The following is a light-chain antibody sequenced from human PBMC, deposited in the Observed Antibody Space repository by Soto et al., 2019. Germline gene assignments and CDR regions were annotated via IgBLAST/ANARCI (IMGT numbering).Light chain of an antibody. CDR2: EGT. J-gene: IGLJ3*02. CDR1: SGDFGTYNL. CDR3: CSYAATVSV. V-gene: IGLV2-23*01. Sequence: QSVLTQPASVSGSPGQSITISCIGTSGDFGTYNLFSWYQQHPGKAPKLIIYEGTKRPSGVSNRFSGAKSDYTASLTVSGLQAEDEADYFCCSYAATVSVFGGGTKLTVL.